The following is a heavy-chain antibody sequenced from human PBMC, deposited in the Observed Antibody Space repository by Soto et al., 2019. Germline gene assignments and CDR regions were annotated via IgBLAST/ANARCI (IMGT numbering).Heavy chain of an antibody. CDR3: ARHPPSSVYYGAGGYFDY. J-gene: IGHJ4*02. D-gene: IGHD3-10*01. CDR2: IYYSGST. V-gene: IGHV4-59*01. Sequence: SETLSLTCNVSGGSISSYYWSWIRQPPGKGLEWIGYIYYSGSTNYNPSLKNRVTISVDTSKNQFSLKLSSVTAADTAVYYCARHPPSSVYYGAGGYFDYWGQGTLVTVSS. CDR1: GGSISSYY.